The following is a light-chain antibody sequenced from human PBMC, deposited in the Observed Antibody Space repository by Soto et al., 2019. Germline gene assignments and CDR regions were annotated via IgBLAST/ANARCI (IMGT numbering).Light chain of an antibody. V-gene: IGKV3-20*01. Sequence: EIVLTQSAGTLSLSPGERATLSCRASQSVAKNFLAWYQQTPGQAPRLLISDASRRATGTPDRFSGSGSGTDFTLTISRLESEDFAVYYGQQYASSPITFGQGTRLEIK. J-gene: IGKJ5*01. CDR2: DAS. CDR3: QQYASSPIT. CDR1: QSVAKNF.